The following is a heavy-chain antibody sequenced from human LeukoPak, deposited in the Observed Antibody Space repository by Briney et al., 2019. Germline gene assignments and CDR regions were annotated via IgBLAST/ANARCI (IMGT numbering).Heavy chain of an antibody. V-gene: IGHV4-39*07. CDR3: ARGAFDYYGSGSYPALFDY. Sequence: SETLSLTCTVSGGSISSSSYYWGWIRQPPGKGLEWIGSIYYSGSTYYNPSLKSRVTISVDTSKNQFSLKLSSVTAADTAVYYCARGAFDYYGSGSYPALFDYWGQGTLVTVSS. J-gene: IGHJ4*02. CDR1: GGSISSSSYY. D-gene: IGHD3-10*01. CDR2: IYYSGST.